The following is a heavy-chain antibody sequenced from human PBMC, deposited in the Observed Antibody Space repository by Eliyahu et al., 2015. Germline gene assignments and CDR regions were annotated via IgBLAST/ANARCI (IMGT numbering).Heavy chain of an antibody. D-gene: IGHD2-21*02. V-gene: IGHV4-39*01. J-gene: IGHJ4*02. CDR2: IYYSGST. Sequence: QLQLQESGPGLVKPSETLSLTCXVXXGSIXSSNYYWGWFRQPPGKGLEWIGTIYYSGSTYYNPSLKSRVTISLDTSKNQFSLKLRSVTAADTAVYYSARLDVLYPSVTGLDYWGQGTLVTVSS. CDR1: XGSIXSSNYY. CDR3: ARLDVLYPSVTGLDY.